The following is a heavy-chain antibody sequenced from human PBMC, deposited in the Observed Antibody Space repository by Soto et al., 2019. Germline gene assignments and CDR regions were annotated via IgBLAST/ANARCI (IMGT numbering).Heavy chain of an antibody. V-gene: IGHV1-18*04. J-gene: IGHJ3*02. Sequence: ASVKVSCKASGYTFTSYGISWVRRAPGQGLEWMGWISAYNGNTNYAQKLQGRVTMTTDTSTSTAYMELRSLRSDDTAVYYCACPNYYDTSGRDVFDIWGQGTMLTVSS. D-gene: IGHD3-22*01. CDR2: ISAYNGNT. CDR1: GYTFTSYG. CDR3: ACPNYYDTSGRDVFDI.